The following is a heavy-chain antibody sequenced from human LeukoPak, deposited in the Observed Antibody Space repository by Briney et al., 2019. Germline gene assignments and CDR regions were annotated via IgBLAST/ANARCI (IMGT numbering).Heavy chain of an antibody. Sequence: GGSLRLSCAASGFTFSSYEMNWVRQAPGKGLEWVSYIISSGSTIYYADSVKGRFTISRDNAKNSLYLQMNSLRAEDTAVYYCARRGYYDILTGYIDYWGQGTLVTVSS. D-gene: IGHD3-9*01. CDR3: ARRGYYDILTGYIDY. CDR1: GFTFSSYE. CDR2: IISSGSTI. V-gene: IGHV3-48*03. J-gene: IGHJ4*02.